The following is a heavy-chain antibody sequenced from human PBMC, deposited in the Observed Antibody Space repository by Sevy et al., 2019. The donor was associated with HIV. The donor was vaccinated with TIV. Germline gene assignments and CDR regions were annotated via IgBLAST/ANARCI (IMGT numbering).Heavy chain of an antibody. J-gene: IGHJ4*02. V-gene: IGHV3-30-3*01. D-gene: IGHD6-13*01. CDR2: ISYDGSNK. CDR1: GFTFSSYA. CDR3: ARDFAAAGTYYFDY. Sequence: GGSLRLSCAAYGFTFSSYAMHWVRQAPGKGLEWVAVISYDGSNKYYADSVKGRFTISRDNSKNTLYLQMNSLRAEDTAVYYCARDFAAAGTYYFDYWGQGTLVTVSS.